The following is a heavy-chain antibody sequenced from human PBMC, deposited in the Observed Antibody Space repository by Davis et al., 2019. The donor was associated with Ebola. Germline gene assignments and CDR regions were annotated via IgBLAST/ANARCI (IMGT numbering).Heavy chain of an antibody. D-gene: IGHD6-13*01. CDR1: GFIFSSYV. J-gene: IGHJ4*02. CDR3: ARVGTDLFDY. Sequence: GESLKISCAASGFIFSSYVIHWVRQAPGKGLEWVAFIRSDGINRYYADSVKGRFTISRDNSKNTLYLQMNSLRAEDTAVYYCARVGTDLFDYWGQGTLVTVSS. CDR2: IRSDGINR. V-gene: IGHV3-30*02.